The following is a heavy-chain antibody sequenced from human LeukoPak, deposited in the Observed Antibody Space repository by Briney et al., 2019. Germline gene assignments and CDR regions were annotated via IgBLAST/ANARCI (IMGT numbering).Heavy chain of an antibody. J-gene: IGHJ6*02. Sequence: SETLSLTCTVSGGSISSYYWSWIRQPPGKGLEWLGYIYYSGSTNYNPSLKSRVTISVDTSKNQFSLKLSSVTAADTAVYYCARVIGYCSSTSCYGVYYGMDVWGQGTTVTVSS. CDR3: ARVIGYCSSTSCYGVYYGMDV. V-gene: IGHV4-59*01. D-gene: IGHD2-2*01. CDR2: IYYSGST. CDR1: GGSISSYY.